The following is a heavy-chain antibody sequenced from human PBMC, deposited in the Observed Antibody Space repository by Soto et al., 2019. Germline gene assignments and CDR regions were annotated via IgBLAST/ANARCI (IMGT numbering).Heavy chain of an antibody. Sequence: GGSLRLSCAASGFTFSSGWMHWVRQAPGKGLVWVSRINTDGSATTYADSVKGRFTISRDNAKNTVYLQMNSLRAEDTAVYYCVRDDVGVGIDYWGLGTLVTVCS. V-gene: IGHV3-74*01. CDR1: GFTFSSGW. CDR3: VRDDVGVGIDY. D-gene: IGHD1-26*01. CDR2: INTDGSAT. J-gene: IGHJ4*02.